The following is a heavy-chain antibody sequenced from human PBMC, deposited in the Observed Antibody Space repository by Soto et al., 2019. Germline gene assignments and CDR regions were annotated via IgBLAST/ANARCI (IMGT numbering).Heavy chain of an antibody. Sequence: QVQLQESGPGLVKPPETLSLTCTVSGGSMSNYYWSCIRQPAGKGLEWLGRIYTTGSTHYNPSLKSRVTLSVDMSKNQSSLKLNSVTAADTAVYDCARELPSRYEMVPGHFYHWGQGTLVTVSS. D-gene: IGHD3-9*01. V-gene: IGHV4-4*07. J-gene: IGHJ4*02. CDR3: ARELPSRYEMVPGHFYH. CDR2: IYTTGST. CDR1: GGSMSNYY.